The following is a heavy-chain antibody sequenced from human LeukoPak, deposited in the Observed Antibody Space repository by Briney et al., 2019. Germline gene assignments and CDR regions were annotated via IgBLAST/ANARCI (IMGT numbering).Heavy chain of an antibody. J-gene: IGHJ5*02. CDR1: GDSISTTSYF. Sequence: PSETLSLTCTVSGDSISTTSYFWAWIRQPPGEGLEWIGSIYYSGTTYFNSSLKSRVTISVERSKNHFSLKLSSLNVADTARYYCARVYSSTHNWFDTWGQGIQVTVSS. V-gene: IGHV4-39*07. D-gene: IGHD6-19*01. CDR2: IYYSGTT. CDR3: ARVYSSTHNWFDT.